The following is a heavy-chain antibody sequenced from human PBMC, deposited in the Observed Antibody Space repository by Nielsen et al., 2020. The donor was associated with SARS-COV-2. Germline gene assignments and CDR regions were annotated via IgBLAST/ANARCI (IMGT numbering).Heavy chain of an antibody. D-gene: IGHD4-17*01. Sequence: SETLSLTCTVSGGLISSGDYFWNWVRQPPGNGLEWIGHLYYSGSTYYNPSLKSRVTISEDTSKNQFSLNLSSVTAADTAVYCCARTTVTTAFDYWGQGTLVTVSS. CDR2: LYYSGST. V-gene: IGHV4-30-4*01. J-gene: IGHJ4*02. CDR3: ARTTVTTAFDY. CDR1: GGLISSGDYF.